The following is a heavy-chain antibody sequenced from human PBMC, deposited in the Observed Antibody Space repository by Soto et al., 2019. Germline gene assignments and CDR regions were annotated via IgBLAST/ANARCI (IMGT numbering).Heavy chain of an antibody. Sequence: EVQLVESGGGLVQPGGSLRLSCEASGFTFSTFWMHWVRQAPGKGLVWVSRINSDGSSTNYADSVKGRVTISRDNAKNTLYLQLKSLRPEDSAGYYCARDFEYWGQGTLVTVSS. V-gene: IGHV3-74*01. J-gene: IGHJ4*02. CDR3: ARDFEY. CDR1: GFTFSTFW. CDR2: INSDGSST.